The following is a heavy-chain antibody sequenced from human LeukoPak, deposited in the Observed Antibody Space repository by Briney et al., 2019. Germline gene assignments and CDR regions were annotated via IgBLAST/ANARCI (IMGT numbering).Heavy chain of an antibody. V-gene: IGHV3-53*04. D-gene: IGHD2-15*01. CDR1: GFTVSSNF. J-gene: IGHJ4*02. CDR3: ARDIGSDLDY. CDR2: IYSGGST. Sequence: GGSLRLSCAASGFTVSSNFMSWVRQAPGKGLEWVSVIYSGGSTYYADSVKGRFTISRHNSKNTLYLQMNSLRAEDTAVYYCARDIGSDLDYWGQGTLVTVSS.